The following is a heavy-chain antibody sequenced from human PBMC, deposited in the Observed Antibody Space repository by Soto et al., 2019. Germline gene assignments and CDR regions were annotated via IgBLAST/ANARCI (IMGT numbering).Heavy chain of an antibody. CDR3: AKMEGMDPWAYSFDY. D-gene: IGHD2-2*03. CDR2: IYGGGNGP. CDR1: GFTISDFA. Sequence: VLVLEFGGGLVQPGGSLRLSCAATGFTISDFAMSWVRQAPGKGLEWVSRIYGGGNGPHYADSVKGRVTISRDNSKNTLYLQMNSLRAEDTAVYYCAKMEGMDPWAYSFDYWGQGTLVTVSS. V-gene: IGHV3-23*01. J-gene: IGHJ4*02.